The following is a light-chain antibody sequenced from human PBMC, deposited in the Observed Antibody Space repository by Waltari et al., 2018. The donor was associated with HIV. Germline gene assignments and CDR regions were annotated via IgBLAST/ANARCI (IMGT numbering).Light chain of an antibody. CDR2: SNN. V-gene: IGLV1-44*01. Sequence: QSVLTQPPSASGTPGQRVTISCSGSSSNIGNNTVNWYQRLPGTAPKLLIYSNNQRPSGVPDRFSGSKSETTASLAISGLQAEDEAHYYCAAWDDSLNGYVFGTGTKVTVL. CDR1: SSNIGNNT. CDR3: AAWDDSLNGYV. J-gene: IGLJ1*01.